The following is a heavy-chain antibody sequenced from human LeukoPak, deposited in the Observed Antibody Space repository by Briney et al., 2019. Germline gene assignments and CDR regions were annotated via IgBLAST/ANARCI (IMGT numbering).Heavy chain of an antibody. Sequence: GGSLRLSCAASGFTVSSNYMSWVRQAPGKGLEWVSVIYSGGSTYYADSVKGRFTISRDNSKNTLYLQMNSLRAEDTAVYYCARGPRRYDSSGYYYRTDAFDIWGKGTMVTVSS. CDR1: GFTVSSNY. CDR3: ARGPRRYDSSGYYYRTDAFDI. V-gene: IGHV3-66*01. CDR2: IYSGGST. J-gene: IGHJ3*02. D-gene: IGHD3-22*01.